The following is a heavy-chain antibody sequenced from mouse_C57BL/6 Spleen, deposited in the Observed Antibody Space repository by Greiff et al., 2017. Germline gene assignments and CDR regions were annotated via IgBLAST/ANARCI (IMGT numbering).Heavy chain of an antibody. CDR1: GYSFTGYY. J-gene: IGHJ1*03. CDR3: ARSPLLFDV. D-gene: IGHD2-10*01. Sequence: VQLQQSGPELVKPGASVKISCKASGYSFTGYYMNWVKQSPEKSLEWIGEINPSTGGTTYNQKFKAKATLTVDKSSSTAYMQLKSLTSEDSAVYYCARSPLLFDVWGTGTTVTVSS. V-gene: IGHV1-42*01. CDR2: INPSTGGT.